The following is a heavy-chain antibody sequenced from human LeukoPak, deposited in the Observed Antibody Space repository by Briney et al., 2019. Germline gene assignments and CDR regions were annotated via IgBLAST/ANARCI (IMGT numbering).Heavy chain of an antibody. V-gene: IGHV3-7*01. CDR3: AREPYYYGSGITGAFDI. CDR1: GFTFSSYW. D-gene: IGHD3-10*01. Sequence: PGGSLRLSCAASGFTFSSYWMSWVRQAPGKGLESVANIKQDGSEKYYVDSVKGRFTISRDNAKNSLYLQMNSLRAEDTAVYYCAREPYYYGSGITGAFDIWGQGTMVTVSS. J-gene: IGHJ3*02. CDR2: IKQDGSEK.